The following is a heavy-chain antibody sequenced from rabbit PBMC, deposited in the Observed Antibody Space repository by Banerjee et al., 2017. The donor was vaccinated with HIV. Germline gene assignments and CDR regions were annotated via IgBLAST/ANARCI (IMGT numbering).Heavy chain of an antibody. Sequence: QSLEESGGDLVKPEGSLTLTCKASGFDFSSGYDMYWVRQAPGRGLEWIACIGGGTGNHYYANWAKGRFTISKASSTTVTLQMTSLTVADTATYFCARDLAAVTGWNFGLWGPGTLVTVS. J-gene: IGHJ4*01. V-gene: IGHV1S40*01. D-gene: IGHD7-1*01. CDR3: ARDLAAVTGWNFGL. CDR2: IGGGTGNH. CDR1: GFDFSSGYD.